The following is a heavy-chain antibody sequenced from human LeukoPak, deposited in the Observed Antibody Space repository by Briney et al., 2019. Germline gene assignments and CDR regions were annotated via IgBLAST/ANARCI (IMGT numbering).Heavy chain of an antibody. CDR2: IRYDGSNK. CDR1: GFTFSAYW. J-gene: IGHJ4*02. Sequence: SGGSLRLSCAASGFTFSAYWMHWVRQAPGKGLEWVAFIRYDGSNKYYADSVKGRFTISRDNSKNTLYLQMGSLRAEDMVVYYCARYSYGYGLDYWGQGTLVTVSS. V-gene: IGHV3-30*02. CDR3: ARYSYGYGLDY. D-gene: IGHD5-18*01.